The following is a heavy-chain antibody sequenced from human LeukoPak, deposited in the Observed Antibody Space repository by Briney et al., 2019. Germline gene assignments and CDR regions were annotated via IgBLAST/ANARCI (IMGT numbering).Heavy chain of an antibody. CDR1: GYTFTGYY. D-gene: IGHD5-18*01. CDR2: INPNSGGT. Sequence: GASVKVSCKASGYTFTGYYMHWVRQAPGQGLEWMGWINPNSGGTNYAQKFQGWVTMTRDTSISTAYMELSRLRSDDTAVYYCARHVDTINWGAFDIWGQGTMVTVSS. V-gene: IGHV1-2*04. J-gene: IGHJ3*02. CDR3: ARHVDTINWGAFDI.